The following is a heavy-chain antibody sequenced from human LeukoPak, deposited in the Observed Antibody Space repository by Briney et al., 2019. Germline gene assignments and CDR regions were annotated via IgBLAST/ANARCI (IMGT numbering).Heavy chain of an antibody. CDR1: GGSISSYY. CDR2: IYYSGST. J-gene: IGHJ3*02. D-gene: IGHD3-16*01. V-gene: IGHV4-59*08. CDR3: ARLGLAFDI. Sequence: SETLSLTCTVSGGSISSYYWSWIRQPPGKGLEWLGYIYYSGSTNYNPSLKSRVTISVDTSKNQFSLKLSSVTAADTAVYYCARLGLAFDIWGQGTMVTVSS.